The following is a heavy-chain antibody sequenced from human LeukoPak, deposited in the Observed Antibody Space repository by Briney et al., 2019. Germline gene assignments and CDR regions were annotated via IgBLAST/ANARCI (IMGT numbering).Heavy chain of an antibody. CDR1: GFTFSSYA. J-gene: IGHJ4*02. V-gene: IGHV3-23*01. Sequence: GGSLRLSCAASGFTFSSYAMSWVRQAPGKGLEWVSAIGGSGGSTYYADSVKGRFTISRDNSKNTLYLQMNSLRAEDTAVYYCAKDPADYYGSGSYPLDYWGQGTLVTVSS. CDR2: IGGSGGST. D-gene: IGHD3-10*01. CDR3: AKDPADYYGSGSYPLDY.